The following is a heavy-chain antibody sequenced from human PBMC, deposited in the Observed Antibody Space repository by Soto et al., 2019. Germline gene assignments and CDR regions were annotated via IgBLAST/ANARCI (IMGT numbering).Heavy chain of an antibody. CDR2: INHSGST. D-gene: IGHD1-26*01. Sequence: SETLSLTCAVYGGSFSGYYWSWIRQPPGKGLEWIGEINHSGSTNYNPSLKSRVTISVDTSKNQFSLKLSSVTASDTAVYYCARSGLGYYYYGMDVWGQGTTVTVSS. CDR1: GGSFSGYY. CDR3: ARSGLGYYYYGMDV. J-gene: IGHJ6*02. V-gene: IGHV4-34*01.